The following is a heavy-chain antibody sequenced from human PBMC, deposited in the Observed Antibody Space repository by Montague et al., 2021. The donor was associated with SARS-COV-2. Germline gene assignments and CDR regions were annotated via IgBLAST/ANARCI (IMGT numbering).Heavy chain of an antibody. CDR3: ARSLDDVSILVIVLAGACNCFDS. CDR2: VNHGGST. D-gene: IGHD3-22*01. CDR1: GGSFSGYH. V-gene: IGHV4-34*01. Sequence: SETLSLTCAVYGGSFSGYHWSWIRRPPGKGLEWIGEVNHGGSTNYNPSRKSRVTISADTSKNQFSLRLNSVTAADTAVYYCARSLDDVSILVIVLAGACNCFDSWGQGTLVTVSS. J-gene: IGHJ5*01.